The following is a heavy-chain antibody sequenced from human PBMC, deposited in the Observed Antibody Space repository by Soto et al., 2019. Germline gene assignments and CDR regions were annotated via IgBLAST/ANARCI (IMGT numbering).Heavy chain of an antibody. J-gene: IGHJ6*03. CDR3: SRDDVYCSGGSCYGVPMDV. V-gene: IGHV3-66*01. CDR2: IQSGGST. CDR1: GFTVSSHY. D-gene: IGHD2-15*01. Sequence: PGGSLRLSCAASGFTVSSHYMNWVRQAPGKGLEWVSLIQSGGSTFYADSVKGRFTISRDNSKNTLFLQMNSLRVEDTAMYYCSRDDVYCSGGSCYGVPMDVCGRGTSVTVSS.